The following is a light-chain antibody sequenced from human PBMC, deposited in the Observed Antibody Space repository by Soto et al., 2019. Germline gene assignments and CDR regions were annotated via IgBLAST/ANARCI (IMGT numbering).Light chain of an antibody. Sequence: QSVLTQPPSVSAAPRQKVTISCSGSRSNIGTNYVAWYRHLPGTAPKLLSYDDDKRPSGIPDRFSGSKSGTSATLGITGLQTGDEADYYCGTWDDSLGVGVFGGGTKLTVL. CDR1: RSNIGTNY. J-gene: IGLJ3*02. CDR2: DDD. V-gene: IGLV1-51*01. CDR3: GTWDDSLGVGV.